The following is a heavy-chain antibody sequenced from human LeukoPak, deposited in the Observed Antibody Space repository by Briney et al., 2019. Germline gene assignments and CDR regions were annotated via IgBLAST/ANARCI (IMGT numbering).Heavy chain of an antibody. CDR2: INPSGGST. CDR3: AIDHVFGVPAAKSDAFDI. J-gene: IGHJ3*02. CDR1: GYTFTSYY. V-gene: IGHV1-46*01. Sequence: ASVKVSCKASGYTFTSYYMHWVRQAPGQGLEWMGIINPSGGSTSYAQKFQGRVTMTRDMSTSTVYMELSSLRSEDTAVYYCAIDHVFGVPAAKSDAFDIWGQGTMVTVSS. D-gene: IGHD2-2*01.